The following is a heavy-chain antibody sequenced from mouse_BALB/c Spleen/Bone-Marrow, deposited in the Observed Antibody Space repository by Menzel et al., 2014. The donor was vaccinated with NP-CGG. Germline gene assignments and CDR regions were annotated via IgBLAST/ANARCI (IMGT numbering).Heavy chain of an antibody. CDR1: GFNIKDNY. V-gene: IGHV14-3*02. Sequence: VQLQQSGAELVKPGASVKLSCTASGFNIKDNYMHWVKQRPEQGLEWIGRIDPANGNTKYDPKFQGKATITADTSSNTAYLQLSSLTSEDTAVYYCARGLLQYYYAMDYWGQGTSVTVSS. J-gene: IGHJ4*01. D-gene: IGHD2-3*01. CDR2: IDPANGNT. CDR3: ARGLLQYYYAMDY.